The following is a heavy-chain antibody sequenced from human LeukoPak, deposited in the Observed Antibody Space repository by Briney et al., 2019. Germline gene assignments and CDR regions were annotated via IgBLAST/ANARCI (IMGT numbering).Heavy chain of an antibody. Sequence: GGSLRLSCAASGFTFSSYGMHWVRQAPGKGLEWVAVISYDGSNKYYADSVKGRFTISRDNSKNTLYLQMNSLRAEDTAIYYCAKSIPYYYYAMDVWGQGTTVTVSS. V-gene: IGHV3-30*18. CDR2: ISYDGSNK. D-gene: IGHD3-3*02. CDR3: AKSIPYYYYAMDV. J-gene: IGHJ6*02. CDR1: GFTFSSYG.